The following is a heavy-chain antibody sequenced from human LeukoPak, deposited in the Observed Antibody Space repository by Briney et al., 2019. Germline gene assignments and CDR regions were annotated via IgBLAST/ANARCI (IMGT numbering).Heavy chain of an antibody. J-gene: IGHJ6*03. CDR1: GYTFTSYD. Sequence: ASVKVSCKASGYTFTSYDISWVRQATGQGLEWMGWMNPNSGNTGYAQKFQGRVTMTRNTSISTAYMELSSLRSEDTAVYYCARGPSSSSNYYYNYYMDVWGKGTTVTVSS. V-gene: IGHV1-8*01. CDR2: MNPNSGNT. D-gene: IGHD6-6*01. CDR3: ARGPSSSSNYYYNYYMDV.